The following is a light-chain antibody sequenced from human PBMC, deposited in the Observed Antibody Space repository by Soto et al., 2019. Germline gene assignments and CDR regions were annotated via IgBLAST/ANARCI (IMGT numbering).Light chain of an antibody. CDR3: QSYDNSLSGWV. CDR1: TSNIGAGYD. CDR2: ANS. Sequence: QSVLTQPPSVSGAPGQRVTISCTGSTSNIGAGYDVHWYQQLPGTAPKLLIYANSNRPSGVHDRFSGSKSGTSASLAITGLQAEDEADYYCQSYDNSLSGWVFGGGTKLTVL. V-gene: IGLV1-40*01. J-gene: IGLJ2*01.